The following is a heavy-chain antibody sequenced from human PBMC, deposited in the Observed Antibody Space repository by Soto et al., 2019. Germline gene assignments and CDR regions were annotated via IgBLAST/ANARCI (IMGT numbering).Heavy chain of an antibody. CDR2: IYHSGST. CDR3: AGEDYYYYYYMDV. Sequence: SETLSLTCAVSGGSISSSNWWSWVRQPPGKGLEWIGEIYHSGSTNYNPSLKSRVTISVDKSKNQFSLKLSSVTAADTAVYYCAGEDYYYYYYMDVWGKGTTVTVSS. V-gene: IGHV4-4*02. J-gene: IGHJ6*03. CDR1: GGSISSSNW.